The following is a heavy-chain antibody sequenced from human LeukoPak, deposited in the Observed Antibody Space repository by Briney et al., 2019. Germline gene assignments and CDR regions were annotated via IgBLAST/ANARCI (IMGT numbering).Heavy chain of an antibody. J-gene: IGHJ6*03. CDR3: ARGLYCSSTSCQNYYYYYYMDV. Sequence: ASVKVSCKASGYTFSGYYMHWVRQAPGQGLEWMGIINPSGGSTSYAQKFQGRVTMTRDTSTSTVYMELSSLRSEDTAVYYCARGLYCSSTSCQNYYYYYYMDVWGKGTTVTVSS. CDR1: GYTFSGYY. V-gene: IGHV1-46*01. D-gene: IGHD2-2*01. CDR2: INPSGGST.